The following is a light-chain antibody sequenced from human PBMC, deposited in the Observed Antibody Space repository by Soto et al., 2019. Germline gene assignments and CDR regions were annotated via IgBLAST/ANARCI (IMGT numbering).Light chain of an antibody. CDR3: QQLNSYPLT. J-gene: IGKJ4*01. Sequence: DIQMTQSPSILSASVGDRVAITGGASQSISSWLAWYQQKPGKAPNLLIHKASHLESGVPSRFSGGGSGTDFTLTISSLQPEDFATYYCQQLNSYPLTFGGGTKVDIK. CDR1: QSISSW. V-gene: IGKV1-5*03. CDR2: KAS.